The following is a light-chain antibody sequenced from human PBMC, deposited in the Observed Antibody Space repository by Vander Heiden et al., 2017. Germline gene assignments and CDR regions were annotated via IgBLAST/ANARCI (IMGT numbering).Light chain of an antibody. CDR2: RTS. CDR1: TGAVTSGYY. Sequence: QTVVTQEPSLTASPGGTVTLTCASSTGAVTSGYYPNWLQQKPGQAPRALIYRTSNKPAGTPARFSGSLLGGKAALTLSGVQPEDEAEYYCLLYYGGAWVFGGGTKLTVL. V-gene: IGLV7-43*01. J-gene: IGLJ3*02. CDR3: LLYYGGAWV.